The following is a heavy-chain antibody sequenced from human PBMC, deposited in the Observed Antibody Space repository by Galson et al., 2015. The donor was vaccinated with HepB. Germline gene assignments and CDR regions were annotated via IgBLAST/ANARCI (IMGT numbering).Heavy chain of an antibody. CDR1: GGTFSSYA. CDR3: ARDLATVTTPNDAFDI. J-gene: IGHJ3*02. Sequence: SVKVSCKASGGTFSSYAISWVRQAPGQGLEWVGGIIPIFGTANYAQKFQGRVTITADESTSTAYMELSSLRSEDTAVYYCARDLATVTTPNDAFDIWGQGTMVTVSS. D-gene: IGHD4-17*01. V-gene: IGHV1-69*13. CDR2: IIPIFGTA.